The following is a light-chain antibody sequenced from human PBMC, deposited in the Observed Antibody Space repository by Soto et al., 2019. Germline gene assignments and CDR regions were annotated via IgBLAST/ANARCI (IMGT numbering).Light chain of an antibody. V-gene: IGKV3-15*01. CDR3: QQYYDWLTWT. J-gene: IGKJ1*01. Sequence: EILMTQSPATLSLSPGERATLSCRAGQSISRNLAWYQQKPGQAPRLLIYGASTRATGIPARFSGSGSGTDLTLTISSLQSEDFAIYYCQQYYDWLTWTFGQGTKVDIK. CDR1: QSISRN. CDR2: GAS.